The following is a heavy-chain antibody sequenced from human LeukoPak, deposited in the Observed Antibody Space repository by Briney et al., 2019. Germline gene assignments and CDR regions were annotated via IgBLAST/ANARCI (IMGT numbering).Heavy chain of an antibody. CDR2: INAGNGNT. Sequence: ASGKVSCKASGYTFTSYAMHWVRQAPGQRLEWMGWINAGNGNTKYSQKFQGRVTITRDTSASTAYMELSSLRSEDTAVYYCARALLWFGELLGDYYYGMDVWGKGTTVTVSS. V-gene: IGHV1-3*01. J-gene: IGHJ6*04. D-gene: IGHD3-10*01. CDR3: ARALLWFGELLGDYYYGMDV. CDR1: GYTFTSYA.